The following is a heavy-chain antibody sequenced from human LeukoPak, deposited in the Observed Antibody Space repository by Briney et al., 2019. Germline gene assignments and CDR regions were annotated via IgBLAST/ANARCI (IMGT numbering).Heavy chain of an antibody. Sequence: PGGSLRLSCAASGFSFSSYSMNWVRQAPGEGLEWVSYIGSSTSTTYYADSVKGRFTISRDNAKNSLYLQMNSLRAEDTAAYYCARDRGYSFDIWGQGTMVTVSS. J-gene: IGHJ3*02. V-gene: IGHV3-48*01. CDR3: ARDRGYSFDI. CDR2: IGSSTSTT. CDR1: GFSFSSYS. D-gene: IGHD2-21*01.